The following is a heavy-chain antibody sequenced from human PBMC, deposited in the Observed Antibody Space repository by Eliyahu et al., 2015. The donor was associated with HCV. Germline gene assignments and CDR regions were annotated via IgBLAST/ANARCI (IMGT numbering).Heavy chain of an antibody. CDR1: GFTVSXGY. Sequence: EVQLVESGGGLIQPGGSLRLSCXXXGFTVSXGYMXWVRQAPGKGXEWVSLIFDSGSTFYADSVKGRFTISRDNSKNTLYLQMNTLRVEDTAVYYCARHTRSNYYDNSGYYKYWGQGILVTVSS. CDR3: ARHTRSNYYDNSGYYKY. J-gene: IGHJ4*02. V-gene: IGHV3-53*01. D-gene: IGHD3-22*01. CDR2: IFDSGST.